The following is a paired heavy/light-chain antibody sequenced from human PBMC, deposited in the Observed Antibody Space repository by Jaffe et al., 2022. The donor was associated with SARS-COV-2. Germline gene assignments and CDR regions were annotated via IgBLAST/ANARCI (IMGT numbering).Heavy chain of an antibody. CDR2: IKSKADGGTT. CDR1: GFTFSNAW. V-gene: IGHV3-15*01. Sequence: EVQLVESGGGLVKPGGSLRLSCAASGFTFSNAWMIWVRQAPGKGLEWVGRIKSKADGGTTDYAAPVEGRFTVSRDDSKNTVSLQMNSLKSEDTAVYYCTSSSGSQLNYWGQGTLVTVSS. D-gene: IGHD1-26*01. J-gene: IGHJ4*02. CDR3: TSSSGSQLNY.
Light chain of an antibody. CDR2: KVS. V-gene: IGKV2-30*01. CDR1: QSLVYTDGNTY. Sequence: DVVMTQSPLSLPVTLGQPASISCRSSQSLVYTDGNTYLNWFHQRPGQSPRRLIYKVSDRDSGVPDRFSGSGSGTDFTLKISRVEAEDVGVYYCMQGTHWPPYTFGPGTKLEI. CDR3: MQGTHWPPYT. J-gene: IGKJ2*01.